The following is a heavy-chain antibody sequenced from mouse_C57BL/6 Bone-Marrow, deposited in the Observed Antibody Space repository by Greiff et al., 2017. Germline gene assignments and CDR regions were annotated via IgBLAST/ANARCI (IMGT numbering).Heavy chain of an antibody. CDR1: GFTFSDYG. V-gene: IGHV5-17*01. Sequence: EVKLVESGGGLVKPGGSLKLSCAASGFTFSDYGMHWVRQAPEKGLDWVAYISSGSSTIYYADTVKGRFTLSRDNAKHPLFLQMTSLRSEDTAIYSCARHPYYGSSYGYFDYWGQGTTLTVSS. CDR3: ARHPYYGSSYGYFDY. D-gene: IGHD1-1*01. J-gene: IGHJ2*01. CDR2: ISSGSSTI.